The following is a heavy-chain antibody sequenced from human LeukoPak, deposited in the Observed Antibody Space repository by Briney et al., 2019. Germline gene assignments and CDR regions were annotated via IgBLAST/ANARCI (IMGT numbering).Heavy chain of an antibody. V-gene: IGHV4-38-2*02. J-gene: IGHJ5*02. CDR3: ARVKGWPPGWFDP. CDR2: IYHSGST. Sequence: SETLSLTCTVSGYSISSGYYWGWIRQPPRKGVEWIGSIYHSGSTYYNPSLKSRVTISVDTSKNQFSLKLSSVTAADTAVYYCARVKGWPPGWFDPWGQGTLVTVSS. D-gene: IGHD5-24*01. CDR1: GYSISSGYY.